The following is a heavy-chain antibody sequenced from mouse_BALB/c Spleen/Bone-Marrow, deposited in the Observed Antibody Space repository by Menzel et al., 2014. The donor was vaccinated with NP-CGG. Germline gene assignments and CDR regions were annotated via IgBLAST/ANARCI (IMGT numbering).Heavy chain of an antibody. CDR3: ARSGDSSGYGFAY. Sequence: QVQLKESGPELVKPGALVKISCKASGYTFTSYDINWVKQRPGQGLEWIGWIYPGDGSTKYNEKFKGKATLTADKSSSTVYMQLSSLTSENSAVYFCARSGDSSGYGFAYWGQGTLVTVSA. J-gene: IGHJ3*01. CDR1: GYTFTSYD. CDR2: IYPGDGST. V-gene: IGHV1S56*01. D-gene: IGHD3-2*01.